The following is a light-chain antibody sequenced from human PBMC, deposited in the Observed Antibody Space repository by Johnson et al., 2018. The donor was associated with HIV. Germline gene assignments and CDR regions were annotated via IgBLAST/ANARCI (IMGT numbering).Light chain of an antibody. CDR3: GTWDSSLSAAV. CDR2: DND. CDR1: SSNIGNNY. V-gene: IGLV1-51*01. J-gene: IGLJ1*01. Sequence: QSVLTQPPSVSAAPGQKVTISCSGSSSNIGNNYVSWYQQLPGTAPKLLIYDNDKRPSGIPDRFSGSKSGTSATLGITGLQTGDEADYYCGTWDSSLSAAVFGTGTKVNVL.